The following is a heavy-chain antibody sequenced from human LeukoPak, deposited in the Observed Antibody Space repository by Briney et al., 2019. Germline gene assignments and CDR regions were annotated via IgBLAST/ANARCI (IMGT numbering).Heavy chain of an antibody. J-gene: IGHJ6*02. D-gene: IGHD2-2*01. Sequence: ASVKLSCKAPGGTFSSYAIRWVRQAPGQGLEWMGRIIPILCIANYAQKFQGRVTITADKSTSTAYMELSSLRSEDTAVYYCARVPRYCSSTSCQQGYYYYYGMDVWGQGTTVTVSS. V-gene: IGHV1-69*04. CDR2: IIPILCIA. CDR3: ARVPRYCSSTSCQQGYYYYYGMDV. CDR1: GGTFSSYA.